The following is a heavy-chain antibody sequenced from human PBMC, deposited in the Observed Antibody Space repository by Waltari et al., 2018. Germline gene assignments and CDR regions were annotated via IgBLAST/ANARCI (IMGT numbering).Heavy chain of an antibody. J-gene: IGHJ6*03. Sequence: QVQLVESGGGVVQPGGSLRLSCAASALRFSNFGMHWVRQAPGKGLEWVAFIRYDSSRTYYVDSVKGRFTISRDNSKNTVDLQMNSLGVEDTAVYYCAKLSSAAGSEPDMDVWGNGTTVHVSS. CDR3: AKLSSAAGSEPDMDV. V-gene: IGHV3-30*02. D-gene: IGHD6-13*01. CDR2: IRYDSSRT. CDR1: ALRFSNFG.